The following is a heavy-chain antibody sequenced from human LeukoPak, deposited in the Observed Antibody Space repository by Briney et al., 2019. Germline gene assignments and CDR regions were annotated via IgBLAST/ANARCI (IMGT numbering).Heavy chain of an antibody. J-gene: IGHJ6*02. CDR1: GFTFSSYA. Sequence: GGSLRLSCAASGFTFSSYAMHWVRQAPGKGLEWVAVISYDGSNKYYADSVKGRFTISRDNSKNTLYLQMNSLRAEDTAVYYCARDGGYGDYGMDVWGQGTTVTVSS. CDR3: ARDGGYGDYGMDV. V-gene: IGHV3-30-3*01. D-gene: IGHD4-17*01. CDR2: ISYDGSNK.